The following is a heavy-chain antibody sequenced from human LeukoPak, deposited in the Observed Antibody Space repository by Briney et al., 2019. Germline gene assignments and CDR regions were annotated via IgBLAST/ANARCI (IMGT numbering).Heavy chain of an antibody. J-gene: IGHJ4*02. Sequence: GGSLRLSCAASGFTFSNAWMSWVRQAPGKGLEWVGRIKSKAYGGTTEYATSVKGRFTISRDDSKSIAYLQMNSLKTEDTAVYYCTREGRGSDAFDYWGQGTLVTVSS. CDR3: TREGRGSDAFDY. D-gene: IGHD3-16*01. CDR1: GFTFSNAW. V-gene: IGHV3-15*01. CDR2: IKSKAYGGTT.